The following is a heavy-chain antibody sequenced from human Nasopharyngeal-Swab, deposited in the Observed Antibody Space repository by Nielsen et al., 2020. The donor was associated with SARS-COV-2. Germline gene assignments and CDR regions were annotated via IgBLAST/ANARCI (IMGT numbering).Heavy chain of an antibody. CDR1: GFTVSSNY. J-gene: IGHJ4*02. D-gene: IGHD3-22*01. V-gene: IGHV3-66*01. CDR2: IYSGGST. CDR3: ALGGGYFRGRAEFDY. Sequence: GESLKISCAASGFTVSSNYMSWVRQAPGKGLEWVSVIYSGGSTYYADSVKGRFTISRDNSKNTLYLQMNSLRAEDTAVYYCALGGGYFRGRAEFDYWGQGTLVTVSS.